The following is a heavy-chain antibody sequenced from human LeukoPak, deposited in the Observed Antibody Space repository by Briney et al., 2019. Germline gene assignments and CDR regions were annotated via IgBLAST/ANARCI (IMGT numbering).Heavy chain of an antibody. D-gene: IGHD6-19*01. CDR3: AKAGGWPLDY. CDR1: GFTFSSSA. CDR2: ISGSGRGGRT. V-gene: IGHV3-23*01. Sequence: GGSLRLSCAASGFTFSSSAMSWVRQAPGKGLEWISGISGSGRGGRTYYADSVKGRFTISRDDSKNTVYLHMNSLRAEDTAVFYCAKAGGWPLDYWGQGTLVTVSS. J-gene: IGHJ4*02.